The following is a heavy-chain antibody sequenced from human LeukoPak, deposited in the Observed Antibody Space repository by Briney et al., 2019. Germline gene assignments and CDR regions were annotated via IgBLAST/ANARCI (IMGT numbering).Heavy chain of an antibody. CDR1: GFTFSSYA. CDR2: ISGSGGST. D-gene: IGHD3-22*01. V-gene: IGHV3-23*01. Sequence: GGSLRLSCAASGFTFSSYAMSWVRQAPGKGLEWVSAISGSGGSTYYADSVKGRFTISRDNSKNTLYLQMNTLRAEDTAVYYCATRPVGYYYDSSGYYTHFHYWGQGTLVTVSS. CDR3: ATRPVGYYYDSSGYYTHFHY. J-gene: IGHJ4*02.